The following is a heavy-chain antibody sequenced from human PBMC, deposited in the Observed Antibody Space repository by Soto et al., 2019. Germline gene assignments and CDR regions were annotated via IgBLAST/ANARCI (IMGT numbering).Heavy chain of an antibody. CDR1: GFTFSSYG. V-gene: IGHV3-33*01. CDR2: IWYDGSNK. D-gene: IGHD2-15*01. Sequence: QVQLVESGGGVVQPGRSLRLSCVASGFTFSSYGMHWVRQAPGKGLEWVAVIWYDGSNKYYADSVKGRFTISRDNSKNTLYLQMNSLRAEDTAVYYCARDNYCSGGSCYFFASNYYYGMDVWGQGTTVTVSS. CDR3: ARDNYCSGGSCYFFASNYYYGMDV. J-gene: IGHJ6*02.